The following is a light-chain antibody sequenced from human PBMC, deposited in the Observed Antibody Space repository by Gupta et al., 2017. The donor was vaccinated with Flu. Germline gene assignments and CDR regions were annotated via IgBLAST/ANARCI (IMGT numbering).Light chain of an antibody. CDR2: GAS. Sequence: GTLSLSPGERATLSCRASQSVRSSYLAWYQQKPGQAPRLLIYGASSRATGIPDRFSGSGSGTXFTLTIXRLEPEDFAVYYCQQYGSSPLTFGXGTKVEIK. CDR1: QSVRSSY. CDR3: QQYGSSPLT. J-gene: IGKJ4*01. V-gene: IGKV3-20*01.